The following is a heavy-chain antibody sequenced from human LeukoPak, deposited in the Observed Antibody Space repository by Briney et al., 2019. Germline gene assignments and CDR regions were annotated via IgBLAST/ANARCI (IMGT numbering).Heavy chain of an antibody. J-gene: IGHJ6*03. CDR3: ARVALSGYSYGYYYYYYMDV. Sequence: PGGSLRLSCAASGFTFDEYGMSWVRQAPGNGQKWGSGINWNGGKTGYADSVKGRFTISRDNAKNSLYLQMNSLRAEDTALYYCARVALSGYSYGYYYYYYMDVWGKGTTVTVSS. D-gene: IGHD5-18*01. V-gene: IGHV3-20*04. CDR2: INWNGGKT. CDR1: GFTFDEYG.